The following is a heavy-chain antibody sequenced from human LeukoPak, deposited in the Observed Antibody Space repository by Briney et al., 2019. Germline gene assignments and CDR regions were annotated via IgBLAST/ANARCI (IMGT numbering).Heavy chain of an antibody. CDR3: ARLVAAAGMYGYYYGMDV. V-gene: IGHV4-59*08. CDR2: IYYSGST. J-gene: IGHJ6*02. Sequence: SETLSLTCTVSGGSISSYYWSWIRQPPGKGLEWIGYIYYSGSTNYNPSLKSRVTISVDTSKNQFSLKLSSVTAADTAVYYCARLVAAAGMYGYYYGMDVWGQGTTVTVSS. D-gene: IGHD6-13*01. CDR1: GGSISSYY.